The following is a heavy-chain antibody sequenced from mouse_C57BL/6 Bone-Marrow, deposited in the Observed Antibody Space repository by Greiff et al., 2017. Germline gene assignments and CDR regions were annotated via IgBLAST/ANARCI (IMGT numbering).Heavy chain of an antibody. CDR1: GYTFTSYW. Sequence: QVQLQQPGAELVRPGSSVKLSCKASGYTFTSYWMHWVKQRPIQGLEWIGNIDPSDSETHYNQKFKDKATLTGDKSSSTAYMQLSSLTSEDSAVYYCARERESGLPYYFDYWGQGTTLTVSS. D-gene: IGHD2-4*01. CDR3: ARERESGLPYYFDY. CDR2: IDPSDSET. V-gene: IGHV1-52*01. J-gene: IGHJ2*01.